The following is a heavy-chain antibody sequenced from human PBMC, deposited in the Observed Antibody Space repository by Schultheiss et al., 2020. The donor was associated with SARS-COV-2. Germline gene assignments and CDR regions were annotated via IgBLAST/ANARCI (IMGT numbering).Heavy chain of an antibody. Sequence: ASVKVSCKASGYTFTSYGITWVRQAPGQGLEWMGWISAYNGNTNYAQNLQGRLTMTTDTSTSTAYMDLRNLGSDDTAVYYCARAPFGDAFDIWGQGTMVTVSS. CDR1: GYTFTSYG. V-gene: IGHV1-18*01. CDR2: ISAYNGNT. J-gene: IGHJ3*02. D-gene: IGHD2/OR15-2a*01. CDR3: ARAPFGDAFDI.